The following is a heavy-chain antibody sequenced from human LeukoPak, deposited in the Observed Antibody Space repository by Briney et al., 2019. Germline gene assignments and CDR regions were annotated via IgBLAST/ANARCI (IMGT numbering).Heavy chain of an antibody. CDR3: AKDPLTGGYCSSTSCYESDAFDI. V-gene: IGHV3-74*01. CDR1: GFTFSSYW. Sequence: GGSLRLSCAASGFTFSSYWMHWVRQAPGKGLVWVSRINSDGSSTTYADSVKGRFTISGDNSKNTLYLQMNSLRAEDTAVYYCAKDPLTGGYCSSTSCYESDAFDIWGQGTMVTVSS. J-gene: IGHJ3*02. D-gene: IGHD2-2*01. CDR2: INSDGSST.